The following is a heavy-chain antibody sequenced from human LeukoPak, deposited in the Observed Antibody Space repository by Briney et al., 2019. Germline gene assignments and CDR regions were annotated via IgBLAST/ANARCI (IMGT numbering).Heavy chain of an antibody. D-gene: IGHD6-13*01. Sequence: GGSLRPSCAASGFTFSSYAMHWVRQAPGKGLEWVAVISYDGSNKYYADSVKGRFTISRDNSKNTLYLQMNSLRAEDTAVYYCAREGSSWFTLYYFDYWGQGTLVTVSS. CDR1: GFTFSSYA. V-gene: IGHV3-30-3*01. CDR2: ISYDGSNK. CDR3: AREGSSWFTLYYFDY. J-gene: IGHJ4*02.